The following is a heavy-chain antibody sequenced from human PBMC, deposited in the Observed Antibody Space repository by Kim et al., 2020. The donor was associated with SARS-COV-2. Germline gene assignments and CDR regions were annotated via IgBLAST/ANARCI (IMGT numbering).Heavy chain of an antibody. CDR3: AKDIGPRDSIGYYYEYYFDY. J-gene: IGHJ4*02. CDR2: ISGSGGST. D-gene: IGHD3-22*01. V-gene: IGHV3-23*01. CDR1: GFTFSSYA. Sequence: GGSLRLSCAASGFTFSSYAMSWVRQAPGKGLEWVSAISGSGGSTYYADSVKGRFTISRDNSKNTLYLQMNSLRAEDTAVYYCAKDIGPRDSIGYYYEYYFDYWGQGTLVTVSS.